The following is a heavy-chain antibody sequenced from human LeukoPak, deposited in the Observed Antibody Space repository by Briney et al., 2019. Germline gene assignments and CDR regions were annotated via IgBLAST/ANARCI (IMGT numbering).Heavy chain of an antibody. CDR3: ARGYYYDSSLPT. Sequence: SETLSLTCAVYGGSFSGYYWSWIRQPPGKGLEWIGEINHSGSTNYNPSLKSRVTISVDTSKNQFSLKLSSVTAADTAMYYCARGYYYDSSLPTWGQGTLVTVSS. J-gene: IGHJ5*02. D-gene: IGHD3-22*01. CDR1: GGSFSGYY. V-gene: IGHV4-34*01. CDR2: INHSGST.